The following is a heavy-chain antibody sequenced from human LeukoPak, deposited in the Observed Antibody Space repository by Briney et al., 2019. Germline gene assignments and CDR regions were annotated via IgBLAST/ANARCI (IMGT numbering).Heavy chain of an antibody. J-gene: IGHJ3*02. CDR1: GGTFSSYT. CDR2: IIPILGIA. CDR3: AGDRGVDSPRFLFDI. V-gene: IGHV1-69*04. Sequence: SVKVSCKASGGTFSSYTISWVRQAPGQGLEWMGRIIPILGIANYAQKFQGRVTITADKSTSTAYMELSSLRSEDTAVYYCAGDRGVDSPRFLFDIWGKGKMVTVLS. D-gene: IGHD3-9*01.